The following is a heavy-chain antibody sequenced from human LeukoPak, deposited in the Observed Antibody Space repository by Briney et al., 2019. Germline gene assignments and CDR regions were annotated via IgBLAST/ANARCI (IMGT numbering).Heavy chain of an antibody. CDR1: GYSFTDHY. Sequence: ASVKVSCKASGYSFTDHYIHWVRQASGQGLEWLGWIDSKSGRTAYAQKFQGRVTVTRDTSVTMVYMELTRLTSDGTALYYCARDPNAGPTPDAFDLWGPGTLVTVSS. J-gene: IGHJ3*01. CDR2: IDSKSGRT. D-gene: IGHD4-17*01. V-gene: IGHV1-2*02. CDR3: ARDPNAGPTPDAFDL.